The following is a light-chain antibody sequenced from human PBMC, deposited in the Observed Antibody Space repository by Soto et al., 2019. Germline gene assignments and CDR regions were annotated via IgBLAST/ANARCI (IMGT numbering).Light chain of an antibody. CDR2: DAS. Sequence: EIVLTQSPATLSLSPGERAILSCRASQSVSSYLAWYQQKPGQAPRLLIYDASNRATGIPARFSGSGSGTDFNLTISRLEPEDFAVYECQQRSNWTVTFGGGTKVDIK. V-gene: IGKV3-11*01. CDR3: QQRSNWTVT. J-gene: IGKJ4*01. CDR1: QSVSSY.